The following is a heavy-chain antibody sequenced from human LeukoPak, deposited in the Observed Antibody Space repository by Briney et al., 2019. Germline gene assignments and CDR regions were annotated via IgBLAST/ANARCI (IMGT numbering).Heavy chain of an antibody. D-gene: IGHD3-22*01. CDR2: INPNSGGT. Sequence: ASVKVSCKASGYTFTTYGLSWVRRAPGQGLEWMGWINPNSGGTNYAQKFQGRVTMTRDTSISTAYMELSRLRSDDTAVYYCARDSSGYWGQGTLVTVSS. J-gene: IGHJ4*02. V-gene: IGHV1-2*02. CDR1: GYTFTTYG. CDR3: ARDSSGY.